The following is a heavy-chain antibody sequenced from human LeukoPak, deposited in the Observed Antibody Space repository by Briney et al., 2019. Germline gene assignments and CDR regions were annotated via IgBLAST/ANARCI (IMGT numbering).Heavy chain of an antibody. D-gene: IGHD3-10*01. CDR3: ARFSGSHRYFDY. V-gene: IGHV1-2*02. Sequence: ASVKVSCKASGYTFTSYYMHWVRQAPGQGLEWMGWINPNSGGTNYAQKFQGRVTMTRDTSISTAYMELSRLRSDDTAVYYCARFSGSHRYFDYWGQGTLVTVSS. J-gene: IGHJ4*02. CDR2: INPNSGGT. CDR1: GYTFTSYY.